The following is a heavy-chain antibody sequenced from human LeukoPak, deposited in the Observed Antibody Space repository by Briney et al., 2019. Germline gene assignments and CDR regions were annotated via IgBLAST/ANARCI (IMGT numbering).Heavy chain of an antibody. Sequence: NPSETLSLTCTVSGGSISSYYWSWIRQPPGKGLEWIGYIYYSGSTSYNPSLKSRVTISVDMSKNQFSLKLSSVTAADTAVYYCARLQYKYDSSGPLDYWGQGTLVTVSS. V-gene: IGHV4-59*08. CDR2: IYYSGST. CDR1: GGSISSYY. CDR3: ARLQYKYDSSGPLDY. D-gene: IGHD3-22*01. J-gene: IGHJ4*02.